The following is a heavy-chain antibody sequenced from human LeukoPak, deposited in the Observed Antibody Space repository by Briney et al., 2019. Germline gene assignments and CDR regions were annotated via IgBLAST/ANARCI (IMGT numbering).Heavy chain of an antibody. Sequence: KSSETLSLTCTVSGGSISSGGYYWSWIRQHPGKGLEWIGYIYYSGSTYYNPSLKSRVTISVDTSKNQFSLKLSSVTAADTAVYYCARADYGDYGPGQDRGIDAFDIWGQGTMVTVSS. J-gene: IGHJ3*02. CDR3: ARADYGDYGPGQDRGIDAFDI. CDR1: GGSISSGGYY. V-gene: IGHV4-31*03. CDR2: IYYSGST. D-gene: IGHD4-17*01.